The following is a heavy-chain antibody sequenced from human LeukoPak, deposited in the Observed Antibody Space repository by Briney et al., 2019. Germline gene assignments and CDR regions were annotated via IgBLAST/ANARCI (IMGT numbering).Heavy chain of an antibody. J-gene: IGHJ3*01. Sequence: GGSLRLSCAASGFPFSDSAMTWVRQAPGKGLDWASLISFSGANSYYADSVKGRFTISRDNSKDTLFLQMNSLRAEDTAIYYCARDIQLSTWGLGTMVTVSS. V-gene: IGHV3-23*01. CDR3: ARDIQLST. D-gene: IGHD5-24*01. CDR2: ISFSGANS. CDR1: GFPFSDSA.